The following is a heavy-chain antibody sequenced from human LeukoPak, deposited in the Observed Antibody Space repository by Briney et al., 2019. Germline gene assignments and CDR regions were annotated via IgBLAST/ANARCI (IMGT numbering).Heavy chain of an antibody. J-gene: IGHJ6*02. V-gene: IGHV3-21*01. D-gene: IGHD6-13*01. CDR1: GFTFSSYS. Sequence: GGSLRLSCAASGFTFSSYSMNWVRQAPGKGLEWVSSISSSSSYIYYADSVKGRFTISRDNAKNSLYLQMNSLRAEDTAVYYCASYSSSWYDYYYGMDVWGQGTTVTVSS. CDR2: ISSSSSYI. CDR3: ASYSSSWYDYYYGMDV.